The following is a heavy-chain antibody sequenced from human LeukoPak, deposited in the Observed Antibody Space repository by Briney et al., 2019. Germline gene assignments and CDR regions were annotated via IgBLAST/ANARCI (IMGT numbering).Heavy chain of an antibody. CDR3: ARKFLAAAAEWAYMDV. Sequence: PSETLSLTCTVSGGSISSSSYYWGWIRQPPGKGLEWIGSIYYSGSTYYNPSLKSRVTISVDTSKNQFSLKLSSVTAADTAVYYCARKFLAAAAEWAYMDVWGKGTTVTVSS. CDR2: IYYSGST. V-gene: IGHV4-39*07. J-gene: IGHJ6*03. D-gene: IGHD6-13*01. CDR1: GGSISSSSYY.